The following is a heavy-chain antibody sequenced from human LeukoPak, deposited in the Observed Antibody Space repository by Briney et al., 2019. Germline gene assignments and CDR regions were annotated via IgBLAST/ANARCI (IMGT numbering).Heavy chain of an antibody. D-gene: IGHD6-13*01. CDR2: INPSGGST. CDR1: GGTFSSYA. Sequence: ASVKVSCKASGGTFSSYAISWVRQAPGQGLEWMGIINPSGGSTSYAQKFQGRVTMTRDTSTSTVYMELSSLRSEDTAVYYCARDWYTQDYSSRSEGAEYFQHWGQGTLVTVSS. CDR3: ARDWYTQDYSSRSEGAEYFQH. V-gene: IGHV1-46*01. J-gene: IGHJ1*01.